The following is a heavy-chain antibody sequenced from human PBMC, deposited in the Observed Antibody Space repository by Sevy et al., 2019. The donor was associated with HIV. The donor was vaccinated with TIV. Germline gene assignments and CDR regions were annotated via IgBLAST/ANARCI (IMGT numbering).Heavy chain of an antibody. D-gene: IGHD3-10*01. CDR1: GGSFSGYY. V-gene: IGHV4-34*01. CDR3: ARALSIYYFRRLWFDP. J-gene: IGHJ5*02. Sequence: SETLSLTCAVYGGSFSGYYWSWIRQPPGKGLEWIGEINHSGSTNYNPSLKSRVTISVDTSKNQFSLKLSSVTAADTAVYYCARALSIYYFRRLWFDPWGQGTLVTVSS. CDR2: INHSGST.